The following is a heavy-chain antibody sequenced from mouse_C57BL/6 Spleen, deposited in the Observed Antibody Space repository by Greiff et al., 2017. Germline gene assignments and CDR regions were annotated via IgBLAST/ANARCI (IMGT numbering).Heavy chain of an antibody. V-gene: IGHV1-9*01. CDR2: ILPGSGST. J-gene: IGHJ3*01. D-gene: IGHD2-4*01. Sequence: QVQLKESGAELMKPGASVKLSCKATGYTFTGYWIEWVKQRPGHGLEWIGEILPGSGSTNYNEKFKGKATFTADTSSNTAYMQLSSLTTEDSAIYYCARRDYDYDSAYWGQGTLVTVSA. CDR3: ARRDYDYDSAY. CDR1: GYTFTGYW.